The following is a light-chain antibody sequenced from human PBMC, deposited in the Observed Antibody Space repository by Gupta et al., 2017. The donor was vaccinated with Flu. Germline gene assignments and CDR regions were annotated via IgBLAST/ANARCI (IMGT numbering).Light chain of an antibody. CDR1: QSLLPSNGYNY. CDR2: LGS. J-gene: IGKJ2*03. Sequence: TVLTQSPLSLSVTPEQPASISCRSSQSLLPSNGYNYLDWYLQKPGQCPQLLIYLGSNRVSGVPDRFSGSGSGTDFTLKISRVEAEDVGVYFCMQALRTYYSFGPGTKLEIK. CDR3: MQALRTYYS. V-gene: IGKV2-28*01.